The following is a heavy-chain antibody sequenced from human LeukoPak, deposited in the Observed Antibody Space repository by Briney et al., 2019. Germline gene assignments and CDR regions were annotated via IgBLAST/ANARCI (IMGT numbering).Heavy chain of an antibody. CDR1: GFTFSSYG. V-gene: IGHV3-33*01. J-gene: IGHJ3*02. CDR2: IWYDGSNK. CDR3: ARDRIAAAAPDAFDI. Sequence: GGSLRLSCAASGFTFSSYGMHWVRQAPGKGLEWVAVIWYDGSNKYYADSVKGRFTISRDNSKNTLYLQMNSLRAEDTAVYYCARDRIAAAAPDAFDIWGQGTMVTVSS. D-gene: IGHD6-13*01.